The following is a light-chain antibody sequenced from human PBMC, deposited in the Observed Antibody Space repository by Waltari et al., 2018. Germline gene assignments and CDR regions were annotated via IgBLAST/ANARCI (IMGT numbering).Light chain of an antibody. CDR1: QCVGSSS. CDR3: QQHGTLPAT. Sequence: EIVLTQSPGLASLSPGERVTPSCRASQCVGSSSLAWYQQKPGQAPRLVIYRASRRATGIPDRFSGSGSGTDFSLTISRLEPEDFAVYYCQQHGTLPATFGQGTKVEIK. CDR2: RAS. V-gene: IGKV3-20*01. J-gene: IGKJ1*01.